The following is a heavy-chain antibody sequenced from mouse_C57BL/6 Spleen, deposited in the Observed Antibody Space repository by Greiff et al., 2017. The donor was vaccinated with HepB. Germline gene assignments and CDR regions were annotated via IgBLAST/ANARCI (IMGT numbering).Heavy chain of an antibody. D-gene: IGHD4-1*01. J-gene: IGHJ2*01. CDR2: INPNNGGT. CDR3: ARLGALAGNY. V-gene: IGHV1-22*01. CDR1: GYTFTDYN. Sequence: VQLKQSGPELVKPGASVKMSCKASGYTFTDYNMHWVKQSHGKSLEWIGYINPNNGGTSYNQKFKGKATLTVNKSSSTAYMELRSLTSEDSAVYYCARLGALAGNYWGQGTTLTVSS.